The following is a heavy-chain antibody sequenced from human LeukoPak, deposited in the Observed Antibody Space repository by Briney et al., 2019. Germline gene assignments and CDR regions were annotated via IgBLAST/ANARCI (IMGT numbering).Heavy chain of an antibody. CDR2: IRSKAYGGTT. Sequence: GGSLRLSCTASGFTFGDYAMSWVRQAPGKGLEWVGFIRSKAYGGTTEYAASVKGRFTISRDDSKSIAYLQMNSLKTEDTAVYYCTRYGYDILTGYVSDYWGQGTLVTVSS. J-gene: IGHJ4*02. CDR1: GFTFGDYA. CDR3: TRYGYDILTGYVSDY. D-gene: IGHD3-9*01. V-gene: IGHV3-49*04.